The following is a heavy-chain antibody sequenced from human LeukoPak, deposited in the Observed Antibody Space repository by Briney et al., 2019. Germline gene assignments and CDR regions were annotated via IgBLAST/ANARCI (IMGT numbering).Heavy chain of an antibody. V-gene: IGHV3-23*01. CDR3: ATARITFGGVIVSQY. Sequence: GGSLRLSCAASGFTFSSYAMSWVRQAPGKGLEWVSAISGSGGSTYYADSVKGRFTISRDNSENTLYLQMNSLRAEDTAVYYCATARITFGGVIVSQYWGQGTLVTVSS. CDR2: ISGSGGST. J-gene: IGHJ4*02. CDR1: GFTFSSYA. D-gene: IGHD3-16*02.